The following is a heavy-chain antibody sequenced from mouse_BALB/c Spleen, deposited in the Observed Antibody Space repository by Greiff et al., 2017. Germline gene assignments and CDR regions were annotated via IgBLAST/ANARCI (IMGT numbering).Heavy chain of an antibody. CDR2: ISSGSSTI. J-gene: IGHJ4*01. Sequence: EVQLVESGGGLVQPGGSRKLSCAASGFTFSSFGMHWVRQAPEKGLEWVAYISSGSSTIYYADTVKGRFTISRDNPKNTLFLQMTSLRSEDTAMYYCARSDGNYYYAMDYWGQGTSVTVSS. V-gene: IGHV5-17*02. CDR3: ARSDGNYYYAMDY. CDR1: GFTFSSFG. D-gene: IGHD2-1*01.